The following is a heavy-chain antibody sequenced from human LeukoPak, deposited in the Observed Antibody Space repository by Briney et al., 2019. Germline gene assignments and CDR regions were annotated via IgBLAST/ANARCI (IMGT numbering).Heavy chain of an antibody. J-gene: IGHJ6*02. CDR1: GGSISSYY. D-gene: IGHD6-13*01. CDR2: IYTSGST. V-gene: IGHV4-4*07. CDR3: ARWIAAAGRRYYYYGMDV. Sequence: SETLSLTCTVSGGSISSYYWSWIRQPAGKGLEWIGRIYTSGSTNHNPSLKSRVTMSVDTSKNQFSLKLSSVTAADTAVYYCARWIAAAGRRYYYYGMDVWGQGTTVTVSS.